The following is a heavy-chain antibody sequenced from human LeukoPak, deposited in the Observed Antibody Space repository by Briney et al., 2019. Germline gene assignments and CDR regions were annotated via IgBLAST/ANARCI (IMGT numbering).Heavy chain of an antibody. Sequence: GGSLRLSCAASGFTVSSNYMSWVRQAPGKGLEWVSVIYSGGSTYYADSVKGRFTISRDNSKNTLYLQMNSLRAEDTAVYYCARAGGGELPSKYFDYWGQGTLVTVSS. V-gene: IGHV3-53*01. CDR3: ARAGGGELPSKYFDY. D-gene: IGHD1-26*01. CDR2: IYSGGST. CDR1: GFTVSSNY. J-gene: IGHJ4*02.